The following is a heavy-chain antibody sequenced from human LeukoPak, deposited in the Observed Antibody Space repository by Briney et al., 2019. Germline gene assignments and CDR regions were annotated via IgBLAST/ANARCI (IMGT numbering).Heavy chain of an antibody. CDR3: ARHGTGIAVAVSDAFTS. J-gene: IGHJ3*02. Sequence: PSETLSLTCTVSGGSISSYYWSWIRQPPGKGLEWIGYIYYSGSTNYNPSLKSRVTISVDTSKNQFSLKLSSVTAADTAVYYCARHGTGIAVAVSDAFTSCGQASMVTVSS. D-gene: IGHD6-19*01. CDR1: GGSISSYY. CDR2: IYYSGST. V-gene: IGHV4-59*08.